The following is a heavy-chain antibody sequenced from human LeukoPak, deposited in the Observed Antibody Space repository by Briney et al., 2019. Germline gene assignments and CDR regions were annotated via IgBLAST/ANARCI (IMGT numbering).Heavy chain of an antibody. J-gene: IGHJ3*02. CDR1: GYTFTSYY. V-gene: IGHV1-46*01. CDR2: INPSGGST. Sequence: ASVKVSCKASGYTFTSYYMHWVRQAPGQGLEWMGIINPSGGSTSYAQKFQGRVTMTRDMSTSTVYMELSSLRSEDTAVYYCARDPVGPYYYDSSGYRHAFDIWGQGTMVTVSS. CDR3: ARDPVGPYYYDSSGYRHAFDI. D-gene: IGHD3-22*01.